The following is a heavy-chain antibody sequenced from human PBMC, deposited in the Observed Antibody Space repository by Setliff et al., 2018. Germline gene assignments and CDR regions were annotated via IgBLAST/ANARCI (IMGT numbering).Heavy chain of an antibody. V-gene: IGHV3-7*03. CDR1: GFTFGIFY. D-gene: IGHD6-19*01. J-gene: IGHJ4*02. Sequence: GGSLRLSCAASGFTFGIFYMTWVRQAPGKELEWVANIRPDGSETGSVDSVKGRFTSTRDNAKNSLYLQMDRLRAEDTAVYYCARWVFRSGWFLDYWGQGTVVTSP. CDR3: ARWVFRSGWFLDY. CDR2: IRPDGSET.